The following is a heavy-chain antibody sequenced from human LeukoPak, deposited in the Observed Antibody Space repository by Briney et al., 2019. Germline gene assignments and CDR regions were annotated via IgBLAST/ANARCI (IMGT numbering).Heavy chain of an antibody. CDR1: EDTCTNYY. CDR3: ARDGASYYESSGYDS. J-gene: IGHJ4*02. V-gene: IGHV1-18*04. Sequence: ASVKASCKAAEDTCTNYYRHWGRRAPGQGGEGWVWICAYSGDTHSEQTVQDKVSLPADTSTNTAFMELRRLTSDDPAIYYCARDGASYYESSGYDSWGQGTLVTVTS. CDR2: ICAYSGDT. D-gene: IGHD3-22*01.